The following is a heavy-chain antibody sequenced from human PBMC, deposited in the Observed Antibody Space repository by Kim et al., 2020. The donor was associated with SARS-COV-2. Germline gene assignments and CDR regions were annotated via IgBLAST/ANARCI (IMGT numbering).Heavy chain of an antibody. V-gene: IGHV3-7*01. Sequence: GGSLRLSCAASGFTFSSYWMSWVRQAPGKGLEGVANIKEDGSDKYCVDSVKGRFTISRDNAKNSLYLEMNSLRAEDTAVYYCGRDYSDWGQGTLVTVSS. J-gene: IGHJ4*02. CDR1: GFTFSSYW. CDR2: IKEDGSDK. CDR3: GRDYSD. D-gene: IGHD6-13*01.